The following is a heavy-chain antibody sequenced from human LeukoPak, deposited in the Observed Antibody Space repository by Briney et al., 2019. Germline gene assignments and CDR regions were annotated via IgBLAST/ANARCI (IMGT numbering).Heavy chain of an antibody. CDR2: IRSKANSYAT. Sequence: GGSLRLSCAASGFTFSGSAMHWVRRASGKGLEWVGRIRSKANSYATAYAASVKGRFTISRDDSKNTAYLQMNSLKTEDTAVYYCTRTYGDFDYWGQGTLVTVSS. CDR1: GFTFSGSA. CDR3: TRTYGDFDY. J-gene: IGHJ4*02. D-gene: IGHD4-17*01. V-gene: IGHV3-73*01.